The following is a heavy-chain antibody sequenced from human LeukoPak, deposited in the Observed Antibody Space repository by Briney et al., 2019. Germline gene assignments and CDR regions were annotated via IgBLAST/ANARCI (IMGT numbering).Heavy chain of an antibody. CDR1: GGSISSYY. V-gene: IGHV4-59*01. J-gene: IGHJ5*02. CDR3: ARDKFRKDWFDP. CDR2: IYYSGST. Sequence: NTSETLSLTCTVSGGSISSYYWSWIRQPPGKGLEWIGYIYYSGSTNYNPFLKSRVTISVDTSKNQFSLKLSSVTAADTAVYYCARDKFRKDWFDPWGQGTLVTVSS.